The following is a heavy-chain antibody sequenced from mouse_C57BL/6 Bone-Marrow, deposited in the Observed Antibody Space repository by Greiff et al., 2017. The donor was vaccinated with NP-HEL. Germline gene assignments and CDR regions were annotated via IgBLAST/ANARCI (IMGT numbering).Heavy chain of an antibody. CDR2: IYPRSGNT. CDR3: ASDGYYEAY. J-gene: IGHJ3*01. Sequence: VKLQESGAELARPGASVKLSCKASGYTFTSYGISWVKQRTGQGLEWIGEIYPRSGNTYYNEKFKGKATLTADKSSSTAYMELRSLTSEDSAVYFCASDGYYEAYWGQGTLVTVSA. CDR1: GYTFTSYG. V-gene: IGHV1-81*01. D-gene: IGHD2-3*01.